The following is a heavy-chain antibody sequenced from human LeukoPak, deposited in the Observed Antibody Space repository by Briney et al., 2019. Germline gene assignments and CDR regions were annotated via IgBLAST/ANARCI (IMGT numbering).Heavy chain of an antibody. CDR3: AKSLSSGLIYFDY. D-gene: IGHD6-19*01. CDR1: GFTFDDYA. J-gene: IGHJ4*02. Sequence: GGSLRLSCAASGFTFDDYAMHWVRQAPGKGLEWVSGISWNSGSIGYADSVKGRFTISRDNAKNSLYLQMTSLRAEDTALYDCAKSLSSGLIYFDYCGQGTLVTVCS. V-gene: IGHV3-9*01. CDR2: ISWNSGSI.